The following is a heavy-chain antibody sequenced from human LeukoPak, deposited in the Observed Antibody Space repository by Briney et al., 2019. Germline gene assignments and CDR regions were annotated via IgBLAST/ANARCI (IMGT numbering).Heavy chain of an antibody. CDR2: IRSSSSYI. CDR1: GFTFSSYS. J-gene: IGHJ4*02. D-gene: IGHD3-10*01. Sequence: GGSLRLSCAASGFTFSSYSMNWVRQAPGKGLEWVSSIRSSSSYIFYADSMKGRFTISRDNAKNSLYLQMNSLRAEDTAVYYCARELGELYLDYWGQGALVTVAS. CDR3: ARELGELYLDY. V-gene: IGHV3-21*06.